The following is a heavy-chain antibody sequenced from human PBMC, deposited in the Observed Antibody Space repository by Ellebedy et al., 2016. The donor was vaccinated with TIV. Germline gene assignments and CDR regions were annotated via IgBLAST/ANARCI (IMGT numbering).Heavy chain of an antibody. V-gene: IGHV3-23*01. CDR1: GFTFSSYA. CDR3: ARVGSSGYYYPPGDY. CDR2: ISGSGGST. J-gene: IGHJ4*02. D-gene: IGHD3-22*01. Sequence: GESLKISXAASGFTFSSYAMSWVRQAPGKGLEWVSAISGSGGSTYYADSVKGRFTISRDNAKNSLYLQMNSLRAEDTAVYYCARVGSSGYYYPPGDYWGQGTLVTVSS.